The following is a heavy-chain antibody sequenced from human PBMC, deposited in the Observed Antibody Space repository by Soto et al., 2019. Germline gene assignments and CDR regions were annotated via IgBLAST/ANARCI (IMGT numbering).Heavy chain of an antibody. V-gene: IGHV1-18*01. J-gene: IGHJ6*03. CDR3: ARARDSGYDYDPYYYYYYYMDV. CDR1: GYTFTSYG. CDR2: ISAYNGNT. Sequence: ASVKVSCKASGYTFTSYGISWVRQAPGQGLEWMGWISAYNGNTNYAQKLQGRVTMTTDTSTSTAYMELRSLRSDDTAVYYCARARDSGYDYDPYYYYYYYMDVWGKGTTVTVSS. D-gene: IGHD5-12*01.